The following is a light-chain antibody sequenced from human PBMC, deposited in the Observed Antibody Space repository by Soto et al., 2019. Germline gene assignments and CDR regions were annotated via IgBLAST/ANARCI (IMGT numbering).Light chain of an antibody. Sequence: QSVLTQPASVSGSPGQSITISCTGSSSDIGDYDYVSWYQQHPGKAPKALISEVSNRPSGVSNRFSGSKPGNTASLTISGLQAEDEADYYCNSYATGNTRVFGTGTKVTVL. J-gene: IGLJ1*01. V-gene: IGLV2-14*01. CDR3: NSYATGNTRV. CDR1: SSDIGDYDY. CDR2: EVS.